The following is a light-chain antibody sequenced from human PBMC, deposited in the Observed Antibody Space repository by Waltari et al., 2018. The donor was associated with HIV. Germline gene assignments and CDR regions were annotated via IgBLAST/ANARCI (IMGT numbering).Light chain of an antibody. V-gene: IGLV1-51*01. CDR3: GSWDSSLSSVV. CDR2: ANN. Sequence: QSVLTQPPSVSAAPGQKVTISCSGSNSTIGNNYVSWYQQLPGTAPKLLLYANNKRPSGLPDRVSGSMSGTSATLGITGLQTGDEADYYCGSWDSSLSSVVFGGGTKLTVL. CDR1: NSTIGNNY. J-gene: IGLJ2*01.